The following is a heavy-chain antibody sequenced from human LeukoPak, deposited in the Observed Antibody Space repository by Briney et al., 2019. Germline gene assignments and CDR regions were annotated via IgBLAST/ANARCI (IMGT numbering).Heavy chain of an antibody. CDR1: GYTFTSYY. CDR2: IIPIFGTA. J-gene: IGHJ4*02. CDR3: ARDQGTGLDYGSGSYGVFDY. D-gene: IGHD3-10*01. Sequence: SVKVSCKASGYTFTSYYMHWVRQAPGQGLEWMGGIIPIFGTANYAQKFQGRVTITTDESTSTAYMELSSLRSEDTAVYYCARDQGTGLDYGSGSYGVFDYWGQGTLVTVSS. V-gene: IGHV1-69*05.